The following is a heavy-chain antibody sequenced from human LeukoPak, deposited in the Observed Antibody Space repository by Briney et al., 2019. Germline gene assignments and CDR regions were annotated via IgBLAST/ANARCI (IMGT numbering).Heavy chain of an antibody. J-gene: IGHJ6*02. D-gene: IGHD6-13*01. V-gene: IGHV3-23*01. CDR1: GFTFSTNA. Sequence: GGSLRLSCAASGFTFSTNAMSWVRQAPGKGLEWVSIITGSGGSTYYADSVKGRFTISRDNSKNTVYVQMNSLRAEDTAVYYCAKSIAAAVFVYGMDVWGQGTTVTVSS. CDR2: ITGSGGST. CDR3: AKSIAAAVFVYGMDV.